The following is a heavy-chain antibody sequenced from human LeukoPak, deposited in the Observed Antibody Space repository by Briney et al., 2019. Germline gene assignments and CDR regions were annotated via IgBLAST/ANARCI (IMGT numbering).Heavy chain of an antibody. Sequence: PSETLSLTCAVYGGSFSGYYWSWTRQPPGKGLEWIGEINHSGSTNYNPSLKSRVTISVDTSKNQFSLKLSSVTAADTAVYYCARGLRLGSSGYYKRYNWFDPWGQGTLVTVSS. D-gene: IGHD3-22*01. J-gene: IGHJ5*02. CDR1: GGSFSGYY. V-gene: IGHV4-34*01. CDR3: ARGLRLGSSGYYKRYNWFDP. CDR2: INHSGST.